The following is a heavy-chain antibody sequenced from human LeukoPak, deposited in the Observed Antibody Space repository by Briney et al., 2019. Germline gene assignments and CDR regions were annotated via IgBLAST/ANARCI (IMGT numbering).Heavy chain of an antibody. D-gene: IGHD3-16*01. CDR2: ISSDGDTT. CDR1: GFTFSDYW. J-gene: IGHJ5*02. V-gene: IGHV3-74*01. Sequence: PGGSLRLSCVASGFTFSDYWIHWVRQAPGKGLVWVSRISSDGDTTNYADSVKGRFTISRDNAKNTLYLQMNSLRVEDTAVYYCAKDVKSFTLNWFDPWGQGTLVTVSS. CDR3: AKDVKSFTLNWFDP.